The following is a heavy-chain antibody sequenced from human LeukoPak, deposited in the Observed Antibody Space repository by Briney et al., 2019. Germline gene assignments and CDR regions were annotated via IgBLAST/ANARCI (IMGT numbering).Heavy chain of an antibody. Sequence: GRSLRLSCAASGFTFSSYAMHWVRQAPGKGLEWLAVISYDGSNKYYADSVKGRFTISRDNSKNTLYLQMNSLRAEDTAVYYCARDTQDYWGQGTLVTVSS. V-gene: IGHV3-30*04. CDR2: ISYDGSNK. J-gene: IGHJ4*02. D-gene: IGHD2-15*01. CDR3: ARDTQDY. CDR1: GFTFSSYA.